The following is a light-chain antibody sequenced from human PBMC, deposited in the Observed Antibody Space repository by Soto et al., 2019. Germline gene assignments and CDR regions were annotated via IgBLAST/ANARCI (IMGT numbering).Light chain of an antibody. V-gene: IGLV1-40*01. CDR3: QSYDSSLSGSRV. CDR2: GNI. CDR1: SSNIGAGYD. Sequence: QSVLTQPPSVSGAPGQRVTISFTGSSSNIGAGYDVHWYQQLPGTAPKLLIYGNINRPSGVPDRFSGSKSGTSASLAITGLQAEDEADYYCQSYDSSLSGSRVFGGGTKLTVL. J-gene: IGLJ2*01.